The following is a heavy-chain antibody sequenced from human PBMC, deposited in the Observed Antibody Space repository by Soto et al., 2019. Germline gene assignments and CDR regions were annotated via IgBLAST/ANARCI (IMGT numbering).Heavy chain of an antibody. V-gene: IGHV3-23*01. D-gene: IGHD3-22*01. Sequence: PGGSLRLSCSASGFTFSSYAMSWVRQAPGKGLEWVSAISGSGGSTYYADSVKGRFTISRDNSKNTLYLQMNSLRAEDTAVYYCATVYDSSGYYPPNFDYWGQGTLVTVSS. CDR1: GFTFSSYA. CDR3: ATVYDSSGYYPPNFDY. CDR2: ISGSGGST. J-gene: IGHJ4*02.